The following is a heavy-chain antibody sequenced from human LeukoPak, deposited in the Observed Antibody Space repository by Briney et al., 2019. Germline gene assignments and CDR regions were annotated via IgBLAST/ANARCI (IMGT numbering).Heavy chain of an antibody. CDR1: GYSFTSYW. CDR2: IYPGDSDT. CDR3: ARHYPGGDYFTDD. Sequence: PGESLKISCKGSGYSFTSYWIGWVRQMPGKGLEWMGIIYPGDSDTRYSPSFQGQVTTSADKSISTAYLQWSSLKASDTATYYCARHYPGGDYFTDDWGQGTLVTVSS. D-gene: IGHD4-17*01. V-gene: IGHV5-51*01. J-gene: IGHJ4*02.